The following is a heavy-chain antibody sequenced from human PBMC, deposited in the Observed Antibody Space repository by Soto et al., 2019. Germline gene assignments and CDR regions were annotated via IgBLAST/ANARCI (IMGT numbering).Heavy chain of an antibody. Sequence: GASVKVSCKASGYTFTSYGISWVRQAPGQGLEWMGWISAYNGNTNYAQKLQGRVTMTTDTSTSTAYMELRSLRSDDTAVYYCARSPTSHYDFRIGYYENWFDPWGQGTLVTVSS. CDR1: GYTFTSYG. J-gene: IGHJ5*02. V-gene: IGHV1-18*01. CDR3: ARSPTSHYDFRIGYYENWFDP. D-gene: IGHD3-3*01. CDR2: ISAYNGNT.